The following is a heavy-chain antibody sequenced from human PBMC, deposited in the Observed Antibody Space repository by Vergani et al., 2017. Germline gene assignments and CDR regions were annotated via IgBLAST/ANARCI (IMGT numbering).Heavy chain of an antibody. CDR2: IYSGGST. D-gene: IGHD3-22*01. V-gene: IGHV3-53*01. CDR1: GFTVSSNY. Sequence: EVQLVESGGGLIQPGGSLRLSCAASGFTVSSNYMSWVRQAPGKGLEWVSVIYSGGSTYYADSVKGRFTISRDNSKNTRYLQMNSLRAEDTDVYYCARGLDYYDSSGKALAFDIWGQGTMVTVTS. J-gene: IGHJ3*02. CDR3: ARGLDYYDSSGKALAFDI.